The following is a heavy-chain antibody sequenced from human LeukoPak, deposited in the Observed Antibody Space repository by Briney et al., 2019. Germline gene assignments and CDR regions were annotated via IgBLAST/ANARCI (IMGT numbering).Heavy chain of an antibody. D-gene: IGHD6-19*01. CDR2: IIPIFGTA. CDR3: ARDDGIAVAGPFVY. J-gene: IGHJ4*02. V-gene: IGHV1-69*13. Sequence: SVKVSCKASGGTFSSYAISWVRQAPGQGLEWMGGIIPIFGTANYAQKFQGRVTITADESTSTAYMELSSLRSEDTAVYYCARDDGIAVAGPFVYWGQGSLVTVSS. CDR1: GGTFSSYA.